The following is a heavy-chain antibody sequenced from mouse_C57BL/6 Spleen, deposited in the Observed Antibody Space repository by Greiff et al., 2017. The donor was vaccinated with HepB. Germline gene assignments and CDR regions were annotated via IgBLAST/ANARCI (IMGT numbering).Heavy chain of an antibody. CDR3: ARVEGYDWDFDV. V-gene: IGHV3-6*01. CDR1: GYSITRGSY. Sequence: EVKLQESGPGLVKPSQSLSLTCSVTGYSITRGSYWTCIRQFPGNKLEWMGYISYDGSNNYNPSLKNRISITRDTSKDQFFLKLNSVTTEDTATYYCARVEGYDWDFDVGGTGTTVTVSS. J-gene: IGHJ1*03. CDR2: ISYDGSN. D-gene: IGHD2-14*01.